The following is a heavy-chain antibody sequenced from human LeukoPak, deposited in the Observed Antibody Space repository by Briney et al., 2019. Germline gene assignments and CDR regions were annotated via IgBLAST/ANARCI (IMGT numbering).Heavy chain of an antibody. CDR3: ARQADYGSGSYFDY. Sequence: GESLKISCKASGYSFTTHWIGWVRQMPGKGLEWMGIIYPGDSDTRYSPSFQGHVTISADKSISTAYLQWSSLKASDTAMYYCARQADYGSGSYFDYWGQGTLVTVSS. D-gene: IGHD3-10*01. J-gene: IGHJ4*02. CDR2: IYPGDSDT. CDR1: GYSFTTHW. V-gene: IGHV5-51*01.